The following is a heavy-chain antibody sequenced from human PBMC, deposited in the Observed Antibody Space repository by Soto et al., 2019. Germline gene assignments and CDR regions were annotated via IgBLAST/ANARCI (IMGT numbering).Heavy chain of an antibody. Sequence: EVQLVESGGGLVQPGGSLRLSCVVSGLTFSDHYMDWVRQAPGKGLEWVGRVRNNTKSYTTEYAASVKGRFTISRDESKNSLYLLMNSLKSEDTAVYYWVTDRDGDPWIQNWGQGTLLTVSS. D-gene: IGHD4-17*01. CDR3: VTDRDGDPWIQN. CDR2: VRNNTKSYTT. J-gene: IGHJ1*01. CDR1: GLTFSDHY. V-gene: IGHV3-72*01.